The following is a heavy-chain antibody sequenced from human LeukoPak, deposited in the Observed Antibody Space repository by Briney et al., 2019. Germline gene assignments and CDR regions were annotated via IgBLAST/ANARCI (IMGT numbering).Heavy chain of an antibody. CDR1: GYTFTGYY. Sequence: GASVKVSCKASGYTFTGYYMHWVRQAPGQGLEWMGWINPNSGGTNYAQKFQGRVTMTRDTSISTAYMELSRLRSGDTAVYYCAREKSGSYYYFDYWGQGTLVTVSS. D-gene: IGHD1-26*01. CDR3: AREKSGSYYYFDY. J-gene: IGHJ4*02. CDR2: INPNSGGT. V-gene: IGHV1-2*02.